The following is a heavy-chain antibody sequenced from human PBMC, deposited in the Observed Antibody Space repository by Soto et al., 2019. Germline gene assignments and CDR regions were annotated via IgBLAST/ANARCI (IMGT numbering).Heavy chain of an antibody. CDR3: AVVLMVYAPMDV. J-gene: IGHJ6*02. D-gene: IGHD2-8*01. V-gene: IGHV1-46*01. CDR2: INPSGGST. Sequence: ASVKVSCKASGYTFTSYYMHWVRQAPGQGLEWMGIINPSGGSTSYAQKFQGRVTMTRDTSTSTVYMELSSLRSEDTAVYYCAVVLMVYAPMDVWGQGTTVTISS. CDR1: GYTFTSYY.